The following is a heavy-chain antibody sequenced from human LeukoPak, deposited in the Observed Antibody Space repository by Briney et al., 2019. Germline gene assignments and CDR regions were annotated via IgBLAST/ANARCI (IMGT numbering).Heavy chain of an antibody. CDR1: GFTFSSYA. D-gene: IGHD3-9*01. CDR3: AKCLEFDWLPIGY. V-gene: IGHV3-23*01. CDR2: ISGSGGST. J-gene: IGHJ4*02. Sequence: GGSLRLSCAASGFTFSSYAMSWVRQAPGKGLEWVSAISGSGGSTYYADSVKGRFTISRDNSKNTLYLQMNSLRAEDTAIYYCAKCLEFDWLPIGYWGQGTLVTVSS.